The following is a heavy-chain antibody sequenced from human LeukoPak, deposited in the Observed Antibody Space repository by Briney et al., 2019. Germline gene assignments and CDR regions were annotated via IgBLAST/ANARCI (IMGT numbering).Heavy chain of an antibody. Sequence: GGSLRLSCAASGFTFSSYAMSWVRQAPGKGLEWVSAISGSGGSTYYADSVKGRFTISRDNSKNTLYLQMNSLRAEDTAVYYCAKAPPCDYVWGSYRKTDYWGQGTLVTVSS. CDR2: ISGSGGST. D-gene: IGHD3-16*02. CDR1: GFTFSSYA. CDR3: AKAPPCDYVWGSYRKTDY. V-gene: IGHV3-23*01. J-gene: IGHJ4*02.